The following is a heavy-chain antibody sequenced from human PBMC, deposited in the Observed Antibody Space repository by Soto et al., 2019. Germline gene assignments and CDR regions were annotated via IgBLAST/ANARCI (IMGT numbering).Heavy chain of an antibody. D-gene: IGHD6-13*01. J-gene: IGHJ1*01. V-gene: IGHV3-23*01. CDR2: ISNRGSDT. Sequence: EVQLLESGGGLVQPGGSLRLSCAGSGFTFIDYAMTWVRQAPGKGLEWVSSISNRGSDTYYVDSVKGRFTISRDNSKNTRYRDKNSVRAHDTAVYYCAKDKYSGRWYLWGQGTLVTVSS. CDR3: AKDKYSGRWYL. CDR1: GFTFIDYA.